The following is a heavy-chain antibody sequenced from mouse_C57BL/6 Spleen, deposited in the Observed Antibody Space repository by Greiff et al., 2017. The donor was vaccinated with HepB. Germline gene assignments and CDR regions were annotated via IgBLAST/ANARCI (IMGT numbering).Heavy chain of an antibody. J-gene: IGHJ4*01. CDR3: ARDYGSSPYAMDY. V-gene: IGHV1-53*01. CDR1: GYTFTSYW. Sequence: QVQLQQPGPELVKPGASVKLSCKASGYTFTSYWMHWVKQRPGQGLEWIGNINPSNGGTNYNEKFKSKATLTVDKSSSTAYMQLSSLTSDDAAVYDCARDYGSSPYAMDYWGQGTSVTVSS. D-gene: IGHD1-1*01. CDR2: INPSNGGT.